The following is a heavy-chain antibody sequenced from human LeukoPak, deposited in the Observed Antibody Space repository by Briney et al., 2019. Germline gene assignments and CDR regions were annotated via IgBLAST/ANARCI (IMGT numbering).Heavy chain of an antibody. Sequence: PSETLSLTCTVSGGSICGYYWSWIRQPPEKGLEWIGYIYHTGSTSYSPSLKSRLTMSVDTSKKQFSLKLNSVTAADTAVYYCARDRTAAGIDTFDIWGQGTMVSVSS. CDR3: ARDRTAAGIDTFDI. V-gene: IGHV4-59*01. J-gene: IGHJ3*02. D-gene: IGHD6-19*01. CDR2: IYHTGST. CDR1: GGSICGYY.